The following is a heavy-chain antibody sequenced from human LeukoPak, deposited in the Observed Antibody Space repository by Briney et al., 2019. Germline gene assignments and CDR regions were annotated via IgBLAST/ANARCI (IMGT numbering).Heavy chain of an antibody. CDR3: ARAFLVGYSPEEYFFDY. V-gene: IGHV4-4*02. D-gene: IGHD2-15*01. J-gene: IGHJ4*02. Sequence: PSETLSLTCTVSGGSISSSNWWGWVRQPPGKGLECIGEIHHSGTTNYNPSLKSRVTISVDKSKNEFSLKLNSVTAADTAVYYCARAFLVGYSPEEYFFDYWGQGTLVTVSS. CDR2: IHHSGTT. CDR1: GGSISSSNW.